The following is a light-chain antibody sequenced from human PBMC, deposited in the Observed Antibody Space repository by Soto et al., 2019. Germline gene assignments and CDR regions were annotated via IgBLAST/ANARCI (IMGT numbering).Light chain of an antibody. Sequence: EIVMTQSPANLSVSPGERAPLSCRASQSVNSNLAWYQQKSGQAPRLLIFGPSSRASGIPDRFSGGGSGTEFSLTISRLESEDFAVYYCQQYGRSLAVTFGGGTKVDIK. V-gene: IGKV3D-15*01. J-gene: IGKJ4*01. CDR3: QQYGRSLAVT. CDR2: GPS. CDR1: QSVNSN.